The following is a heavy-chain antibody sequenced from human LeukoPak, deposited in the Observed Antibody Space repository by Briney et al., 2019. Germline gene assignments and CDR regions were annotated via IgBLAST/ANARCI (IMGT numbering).Heavy chain of an antibody. J-gene: IGHJ6*02. CDR3: ARDLGSNDFWSGYSYYYYYGMDV. CDR1: GYTFTNYG. Sequence: GASVTVSCKASGYTFTNYGISWVRQAPGQGLEGMGWISAYNGNTNYAQKLQGRVTMTTDTSTSTAYMELRSLRSDDTAVYYCARDLGSNDFWSGYSYYYYYGMDVWGQGTTVTVSS. V-gene: IGHV1-18*01. D-gene: IGHD3-3*01. CDR2: ISAYNGNT.